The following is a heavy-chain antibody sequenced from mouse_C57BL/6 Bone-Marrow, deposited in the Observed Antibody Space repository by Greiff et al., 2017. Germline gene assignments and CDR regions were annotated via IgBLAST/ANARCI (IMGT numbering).Heavy chain of an antibody. V-gene: IGHV15-2*01. CDR2: ILPSIGRT. CDR3: ARRGRGGYFDG. Sequence: QVQLKESGSELRSPGSSVKLSCKDFDSEVFPIAYMSWVRQKPGHGFEWIGGILPSIGRTIYGEKFEDKATLDADTLSNTAYLELSSLTAEDSAIYHCARRGRGGYFDGWGTGTTVTVSS. CDR1: DSEVFPIAY. J-gene: IGHJ1*03. D-gene: IGHD3-3*01.